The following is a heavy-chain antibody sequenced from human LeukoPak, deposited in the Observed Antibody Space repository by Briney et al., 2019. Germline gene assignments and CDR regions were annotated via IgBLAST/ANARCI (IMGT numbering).Heavy chain of an antibody. CDR1: GFTLSSYA. Sequence: GSLRLSCAASGFTLSSYAMSWVRQAPGKGLEWISAISGSGGSTYYADSVKGRFTISRDNSKNTLYLQMNSLRVEDTAVYYCARDRYYESSGYYYSDYWGQGTLVTVSS. D-gene: IGHD3-22*01. J-gene: IGHJ4*02. CDR3: ARDRYYESSGYYYSDY. CDR2: ISGSGGST. V-gene: IGHV3-23*01.